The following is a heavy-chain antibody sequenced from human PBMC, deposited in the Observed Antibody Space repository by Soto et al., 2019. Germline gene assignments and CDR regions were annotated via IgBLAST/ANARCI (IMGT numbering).Heavy chain of an antibody. J-gene: IGHJ4*02. CDR1: GYSFTSLD. D-gene: IGHD1-26*01. CDR2: MQPSTGRT. V-gene: IGHV1-8*01. CDR3: ARGVSAGVDY. Sequence: ASVKVSCKASGYSFTSLDINWVRQTAGQGLEWTGWMQPSTGRTGYAQKFQGRVTMTRDTSINTAYMELATLTSDDTAFYYCARGVSAGVDYWGQGTLVTVSS.